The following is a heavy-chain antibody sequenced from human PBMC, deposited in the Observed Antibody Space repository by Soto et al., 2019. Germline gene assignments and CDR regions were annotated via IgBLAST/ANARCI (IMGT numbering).Heavy chain of an antibody. CDR2: ISAYNGNT. J-gene: IGHJ4*02. Sequence: ASVKVSCKASGYTFTSYGIGWVRQAPGQGLEWMGWISAYNGNTKSAQKLQGRVTMTTDTSTSTAYMELRSLRSDDTAVYYCARDLAVGLVDYWGQGTLVTVSS. D-gene: IGHD6-19*01. CDR3: ARDLAVGLVDY. V-gene: IGHV1-18*01. CDR1: GYTFTSYG.